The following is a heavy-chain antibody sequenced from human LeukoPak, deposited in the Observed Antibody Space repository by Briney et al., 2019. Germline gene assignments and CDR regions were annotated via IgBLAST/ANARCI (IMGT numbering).Heavy chain of an antibody. CDR3: AKSHPRNDAFDI. V-gene: IGHV3-30-3*02. CDR1: GFTFSSYA. Sequence: GRSLRLSCAASGFTFSSYAMHWVRQAPGKGLEWVAVISYDGSNKYYADSVKGRFTISRDNSKNTLYLQMNSLRAEDTAVYYCAKSHPRNDAFDIWGQGTMVTVSS. CDR2: ISYDGSNK. J-gene: IGHJ3*02.